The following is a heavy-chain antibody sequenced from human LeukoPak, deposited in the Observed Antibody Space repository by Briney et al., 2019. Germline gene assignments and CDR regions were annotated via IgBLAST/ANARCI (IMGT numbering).Heavy chain of an antibody. D-gene: IGHD1-14*01. V-gene: IGHV3-74*01. CDR3: ATQQRGNPAY. CDR1: GLTFSSHW. CDR2: ITNDGSST. Sequence: GGSLRLSCAASGLTFSSHWMHWVRQAPGKGLVWVSRITNDGSSTTYADSVKGRFTISRDNAKNMLYLQVNSLRAEDTAVYYCATQQRGNPAYWDQGTLVTVSS. J-gene: IGHJ4*02.